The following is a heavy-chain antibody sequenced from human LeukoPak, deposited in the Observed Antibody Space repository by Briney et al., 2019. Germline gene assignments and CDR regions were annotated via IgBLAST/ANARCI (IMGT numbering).Heavy chain of an antibody. J-gene: IGHJ4*02. V-gene: IGHV1-46*01. CDR3: ARAIEREDFDY. CDR2: INPSGGST. CDR1: GGTFSSYA. D-gene: IGHD5-24*01. Sequence: GSSVKVSCKASGGTFSSYAISWVRQAPGQGLEWMGIINPSGGSTSYAQKFQGRVTMTRDTSTSTVYMELSSLRSEDTAVYYCARAIEREDFDYWGQGTLVTVSS.